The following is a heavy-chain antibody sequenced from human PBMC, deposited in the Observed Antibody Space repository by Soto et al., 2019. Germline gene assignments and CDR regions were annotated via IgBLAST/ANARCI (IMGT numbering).Heavy chain of an antibody. J-gene: IGHJ3*02. V-gene: IGHV1-18*01. D-gene: IGHD5-12*01. CDR2: ISAYNGNT. CDR3: ARNGAKWRNAFDI. Sequence: GASVKVSCKAAAYTFTSYDINWVRQAPGQGLEWMGWISAYNGNTNYAQKLQGRVTMTTDTSTSTAYMELRSLRSDDTAVYYCARNGAKWRNAFDIWGQGTMVTVSS. CDR1: AYTFTSYD.